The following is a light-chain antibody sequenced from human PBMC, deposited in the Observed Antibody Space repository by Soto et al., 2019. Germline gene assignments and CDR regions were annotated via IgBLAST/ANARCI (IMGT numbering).Light chain of an antibody. CDR3: QQYGSSSWT. CDR2: GAS. J-gene: IGKJ1*01. V-gene: IGKV3-20*01. CDR1: QSISSSY. Sequence: IVFTQSPGTLSLSPGKRATLSCRASQSISSSYLAWYQQRPGQAPRLLIYGASSRATGIPDRFSGSGSGTEFTLTISRLEPEDFAVYYCQQYGSSSWTFGQGTKVDIK.